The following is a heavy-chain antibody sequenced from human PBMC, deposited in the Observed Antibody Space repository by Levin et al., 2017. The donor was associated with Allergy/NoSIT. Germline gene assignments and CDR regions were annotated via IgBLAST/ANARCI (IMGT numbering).Heavy chain of an antibody. V-gene: IGHV1-18*01. CDR3: ASSYCNSITCFKHYFYGLDV. CDR2: ISAYNGHT. Sequence: ASVKVSCQASGYTFSNHGLVWVRQAPGQGLEWMGWISAYNGHTTYSQNFQGRVSMTTDTSASTAYMELRSLRSDDTAVYYCASSYCNSITCFKHYFYGLDVWGQGTTVIVSS. D-gene: IGHD2/OR15-2a*01. J-gene: IGHJ6*02. CDR1: GYTFSNHG.